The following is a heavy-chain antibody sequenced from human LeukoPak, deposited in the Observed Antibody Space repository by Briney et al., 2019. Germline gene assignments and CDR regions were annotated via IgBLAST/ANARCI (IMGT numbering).Heavy chain of an antibody. CDR1: GFTFSSYA. CDR2: ISGSGGST. D-gene: IGHD5-24*01. J-gene: IGHJ4*02. Sequence: GASLRLSCAASGFTFSSYAMSWVRQAPGKGLEWVSAISGSGGSTYYADSVKGRFTISRDNSKNTLYLQMNSLRAEDTVVYYCAKDIEMATTNWGQGTLVTVSS. V-gene: IGHV3-23*01. CDR3: AKDIEMATTN.